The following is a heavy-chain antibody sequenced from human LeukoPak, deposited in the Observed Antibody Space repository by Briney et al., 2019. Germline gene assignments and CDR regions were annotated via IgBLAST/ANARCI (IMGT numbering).Heavy chain of an antibody. Sequence: GGSLRLSCAASGFNFSSYGMTWVRQAPGKGLEWVSAISGSGGSTHYADSVKGRFTISRDNSKNTLYLQMNSLRAEDTAVYFCAKEGDPLGVTAHFDYWGQGTLVTVSS. CDR1: GFNFSSYG. CDR2: ISGSGGST. V-gene: IGHV3-23*01. J-gene: IGHJ4*02. CDR3: AKEGDPLGVTAHFDY. D-gene: IGHD2-21*02.